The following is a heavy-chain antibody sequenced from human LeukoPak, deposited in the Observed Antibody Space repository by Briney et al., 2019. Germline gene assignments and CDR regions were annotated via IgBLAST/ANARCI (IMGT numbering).Heavy chain of an antibody. Sequence: PGGSLRLSCAVSGFTFSTYWMSWVRQAPGKGLEWVANIKQDGSEKYYVDSVKGRFTISRDNAKNSLYLQMNSLRAEDTALYYCAKDISAVAAAGTDYWGQGTLVTVSS. J-gene: IGHJ4*02. CDR1: GFTFSTYW. CDR2: IKQDGSEK. CDR3: AKDISAVAAAGTDY. D-gene: IGHD6-13*01. V-gene: IGHV3-7*03.